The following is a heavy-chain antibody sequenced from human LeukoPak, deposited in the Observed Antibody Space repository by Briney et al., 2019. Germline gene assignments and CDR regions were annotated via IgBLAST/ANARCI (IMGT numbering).Heavy chain of an antibody. Sequence: GGSLRLSCAASGFTFDDYAMHWVRQAPGKGLEWVSGISWNSGSIGYADSVKGRFTISRDNAKNSLYLQMNSLRAEDTALYYCAKGDSYYYDSSGYYSWFDPWGQGTLVTVSS. CDR3: AKGDSYYYDSSGYYSWFDP. D-gene: IGHD3-22*01. V-gene: IGHV3-9*01. J-gene: IGHJ5*02. CDR2: ISWNSGSI. CDR1: GFTFDDYA.